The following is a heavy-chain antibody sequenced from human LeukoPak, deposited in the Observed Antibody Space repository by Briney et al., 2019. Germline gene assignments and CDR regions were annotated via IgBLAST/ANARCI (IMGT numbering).Heavy chain of an antibody. J-gene: IGHJ4*02. CDR3: AFRSRVFGNQNY. D-gene: IGHD3-3*01. CDR2: IHHTGST. Sequence: SETLSLTCAVYGGSFSGHYCIWIRQPPGKGLEWIGEIHHTGSTNYNPSLKSRVTISVDTSKNQFSLKLTSVTAADTAVYYCAFRSRVFGNQNYWGQGTLVTVSS. V-gene: IGHV4-34*01. CDR1: GGSFSGHY.